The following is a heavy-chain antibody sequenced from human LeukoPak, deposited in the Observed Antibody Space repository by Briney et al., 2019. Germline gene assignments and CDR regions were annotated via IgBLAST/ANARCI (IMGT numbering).Heavy chain of an antibody. CDR1: GLTFSNSA. Sequence: ASVKVSCKASGLTFSNSAVQWVRQARGQRLEWIGRIVVGNGNTNYEQNFQGRVTITRDMSTGTSYLELRSLRSDDTAVYFCAADDLLFVYWGQGTPVTVSS. CDR2: IVVGNGNT. CDR3: AADDLLFVY. D-gene: IGHD3-10*02. J-gene: IGHJ4*02. V-gene: IGHV1-58*01.